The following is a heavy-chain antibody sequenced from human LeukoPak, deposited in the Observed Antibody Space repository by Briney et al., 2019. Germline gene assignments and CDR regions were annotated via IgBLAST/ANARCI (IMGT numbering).Heavy chain of an antibody. J-gene: IGHJ4*02. CDR2: INPDGSST. V-gene: IGHV3-74*03. D-gene: IGHD3-10*01. CDR3: ARVPRNYYGSGSALDY. Sequence: GGSLRLSCAASGFTFSNYWMHWVRQAPGKGLVWVSCINPDGSSTTYADSVKGRFTVSRDNAKNTLYLQMNSLRAEDTAVYYCARVPRNYYGSGSALDYWGQGTRVTVSA. CDR1: GFTFSNYW.